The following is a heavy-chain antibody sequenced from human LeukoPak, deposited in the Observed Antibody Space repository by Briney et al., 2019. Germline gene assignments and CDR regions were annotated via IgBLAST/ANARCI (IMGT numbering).Heavy chain of an antibody. CDR2: INWNGGST. CDR1: GFTFDDYG. CDR3: ATLTVTTRGLDY. J-gene: IGHJ4*02. V-gene: IGHV3-20*04. Sequence: GGSLRLSCAASGFTFDDYGMSWVRQAPGKGLEWVSGINWNGGSTGYADSVKGRFTISRDNAKNSLYLQMSSLRAEDTASYYCATLTVTTRGLDYWGQGTLVTVSS. D-gene: IGHD4-11*01.